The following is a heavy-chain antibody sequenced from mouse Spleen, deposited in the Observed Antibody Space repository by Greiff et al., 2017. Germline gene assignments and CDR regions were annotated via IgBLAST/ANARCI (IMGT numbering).Heavy chain of an antibody. D-gene: IGHD2-14*01. CDR2: ISSGSSTI. CDR3: ARRVYRYDGFDY. J-gene: IGHJ2*01. CDR1: GFTFSDYG. Sequence: VQLKESGGGLVKPGGSLKLSCAASGFTFSDYGMHWVRQAPEKGLEWVAYISSGSSTIYYADTVKGRFTISRDNAKNTLFLQMTSLRSEDTAMYYCARRVYRYDGFDYWGQGTTLTVSS. V-gene: IGHV5-17*01.